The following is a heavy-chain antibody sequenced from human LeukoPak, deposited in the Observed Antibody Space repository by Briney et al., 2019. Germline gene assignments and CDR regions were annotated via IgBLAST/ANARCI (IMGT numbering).Heavy chain of an antibody. CDR2: VYYSGST. D-gene: IGHD2-2*01. CDR1: GGSISSSSLY. V-gene: IGHV4-39*01. Sequence: SETLSLTCTVSGGSISSSSLYWDWIRQPPGKGLEWIGTVYYSGSTYYNPSLKSRVTISVDTSKNQFSLKLSSVTAADTAVCYCARNASSLGAGAFDIWGQGTMVTVSS. CDR3: ARNASSLGAGAFDI. J-gene: IGHJ3*02.